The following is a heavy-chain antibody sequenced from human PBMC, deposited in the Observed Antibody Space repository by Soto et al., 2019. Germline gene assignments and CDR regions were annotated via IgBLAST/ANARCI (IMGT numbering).Heavy chain of an antibody. CDR1: GFTFRNYC. CDR2: INSVGSIA. CDR3: ARATLAAGFDY. V-gene: IGHV3-74*01. D-gene: IGHD5-12*01. Sequence: EVQLPESGGGLVQPGGTLTLSCAASGFTFRNYCMHWVRQAPGKGPVWVSRINSVGSIANYADSVKGRFTVSRDNAKNTLYLQRITLRVAYTAVYYCARATLAAGFDYGGQGTLVSSSS. J-gene: IGHJ4*02.